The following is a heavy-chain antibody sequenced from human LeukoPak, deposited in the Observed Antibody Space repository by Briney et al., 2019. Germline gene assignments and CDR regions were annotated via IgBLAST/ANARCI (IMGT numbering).Heavy chain of an antibody. CDR2: IWYNGSNK. CDR1: GFTFSSCG. D-gene: IGHD4-17*01. CDR3: ARGDLYGDYVILN. J-gene: IGHJ4*02. V-gene: IGHV3-33*01. Sequence: PGRSLRLSSAASGFTFSSCGMHWVRQAPGKGLEWVAVIWYNGSNKYYADSVKGRFTISRDNSKNTLYLQMNSLRAEDTAVYYCARGDLYGDYVILNWGQGTLVTVSS.